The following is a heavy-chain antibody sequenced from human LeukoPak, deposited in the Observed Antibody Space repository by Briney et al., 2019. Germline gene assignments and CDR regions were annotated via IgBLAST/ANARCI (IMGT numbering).Heavy chain of an antibody. CDR1: GYTFTSYG. Sequence: ASVKVSCKASGYTFTSYGVSWVRQAPGQGLEWMGWISAYNGNTNYAQKLQGRVTMTTDTSTSTAYMGLRSLRSDDTAVYYCARHYGSGSYHLFDYWGQGTLVTVSS. CDR2: ISAYNGNT. V-gene: IGHV1-18*01. D-gene: IGHD3-10*01. CDR3: ARHYGSGSYHLFDY. J-gene: IGHJ4*02.